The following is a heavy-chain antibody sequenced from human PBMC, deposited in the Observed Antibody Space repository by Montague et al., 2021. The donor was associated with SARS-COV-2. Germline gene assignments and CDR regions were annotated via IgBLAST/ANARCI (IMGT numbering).Heavy chain of an antibody. CDR3: ARTSLASASCRFDP. CDR2: INHSGST. Sequence: SETLSLTCAVYGGSFSGYYWSWIRQPPGKGLEWIGEINHSGSTNYNPSLKSRVTISVDTSKSQFSLKVSSVTAADTGVYYCARTSLASASCRFDPWGQGTLVTVSS. CDR1: GGSFSGYY. J-gene: IGHJ5*02. D-gene: IGHD3-16*02. V-gene: IGHV4-34*01.